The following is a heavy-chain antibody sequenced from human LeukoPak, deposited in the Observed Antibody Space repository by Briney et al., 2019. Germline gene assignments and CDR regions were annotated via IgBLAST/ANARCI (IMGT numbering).Heavy chain of an antibody. J-gene: IGHJ4*02. D-gene: IGHD6-19*01. Sequence: SETLSLTCTVSGGSISSYYWSWIRQPAGKGLEWIGRIYTSGSTNYNPSLKSRVTISVDTSKNQFSLKLSSVTAADTAVYYCARYDPVAGTGYYFDYWGQGTLVTVSS. CDR2: IYTSGST. CDR1: GGSISSYY. CDR3: ARYDPVAGTGYYFDY. V-gene: IGHV4-4*07.